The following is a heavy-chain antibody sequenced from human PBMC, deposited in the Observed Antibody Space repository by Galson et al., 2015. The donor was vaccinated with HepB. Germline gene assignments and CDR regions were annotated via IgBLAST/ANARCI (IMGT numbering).Heavy chain of an antibody. CDR2: INPNSGGT. CDR3: ARHPSNIPGWALDI. V-gene: IGHV1-2*06. J-gene: IGHJ3*02. CDR1: GYTFTGYY. Sequence: SVKVSCKASGYTFTGYYMHWVRQAPGQGLEWMGRINPNSGGTNYAQKFQGRVTMTRDTSISTAYMELSRLRSDDTAVYYCARHPSNIPGWALDIWGQGTMVTVPS. D-gene: IGHD2/OR15-2a*01.